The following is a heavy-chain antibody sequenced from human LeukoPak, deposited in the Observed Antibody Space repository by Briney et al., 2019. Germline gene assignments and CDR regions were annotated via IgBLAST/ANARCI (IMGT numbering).Heavy chain of an antibody. D-gene: IGHD6-19*01. J-gene: IGHJ1*01. Sequence: SKTLSLTCAVYGGSFSGYWSWIRQPPGKGLEWIGEINHTGSTNYNPSLKSRVTISVDTSKNQFSLKLSSVTAADTAVYFCARRSHYSGWYVWGQGTLVTVSS. V-gene: IGHV4-34*01. CDR2: INHTGST. CDR3: ARRSHYSGWYV. CDR1: GGSFSGY.